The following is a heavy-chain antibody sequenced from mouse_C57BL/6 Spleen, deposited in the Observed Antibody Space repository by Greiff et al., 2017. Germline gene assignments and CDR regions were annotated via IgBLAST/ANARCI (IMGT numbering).Heavy chain of an antibody. CDR2: IDPSDSYT. CDR3: ARSDYGSSYWYFDV. CDR1: GYTFTSYW. Sequence: QVQLQQPGAELVMPGASVKLSCKASGYTFTSYWMHWVKQRPGQGLEWIGEIDPSDSYTNYNQKFKGKSTLTVDKSSSTAYMQLSSLTSEDSAVYYCARSDYGSSYWYFDVWGTGTTVTGSS. V-gene: IGHV1-69*01. D-gene: IGHD1-1*01. J-gene: IGHJ1*03.